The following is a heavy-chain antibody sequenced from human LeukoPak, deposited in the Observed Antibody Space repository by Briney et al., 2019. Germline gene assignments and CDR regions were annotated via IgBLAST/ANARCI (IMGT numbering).Heavy chain of an antibody. V-gene: IGHV4-59*11. J-gene: IGHJ6*03. CDR1: GGPISTHY. CDR3: ARGATFRGTYYMDV. CDR2: NDYSGST. Sequence: SETLSLTCIVSGGPISTHYWSWSRQPPGKGLEWVGYNDYSGSTNYNPAHKSQVTISVDTSKNQFSLKLNSVTAADAAVYYCARGATFRGTYYMDVWGKGTTVTVSS. D-gene: IGHD3-10*01.